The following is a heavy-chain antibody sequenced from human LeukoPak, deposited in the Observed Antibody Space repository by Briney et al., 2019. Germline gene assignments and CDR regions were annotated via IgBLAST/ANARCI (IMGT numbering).Heavy chain of an antibody. CDR3: ARERSVSIAAAGTRRQAALGY. CDR2: MNPNSGNT. J-gene: IGHJ4*02. D-gene: IGHD6-13*01. Sequence: GASVKVPCKASGYTFTSYDINWVRQATGQRREWMGWMNPNSGNTGYAQKFQGRVTMTRDTSISTAYMELSRLRSDDTAVYYCARERSVSIAAAGTRRQAALGYWGQGTLVTVSS. CDR1: GYTFTSYD. V-gene: IGHV1-8*02.